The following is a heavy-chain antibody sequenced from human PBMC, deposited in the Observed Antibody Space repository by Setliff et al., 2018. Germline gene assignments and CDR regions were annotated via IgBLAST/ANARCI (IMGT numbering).Heavy chain of an antibody. CDR3: ARAANMITFGGVIVMGDYYYYYGMDG. J-gene: IGHJ6*02. D-gene: IGHD3-16*02. V-gene: IGHV4-30-4*08. CDR2: IYYSGST. Sequence: NPSETLSLTCTVSGGSISSGDYYWSWIRQPPGKGLEWIGYIYYSGSTYYNPSLKSRVTISVDKSKNQFSLKLSSVTAADTAVYYCARAANMITFGGVIVMGDYYYYYGMDGGGQGTTVTVSS. CDR1: GGSISSGDYY.